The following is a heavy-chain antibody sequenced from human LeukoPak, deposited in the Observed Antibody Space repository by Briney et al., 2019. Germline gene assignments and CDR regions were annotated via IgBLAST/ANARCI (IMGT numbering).Heavy chain of an antibody. J-gene: IGHJ5*01. CDR3: AKDAVRGSGRINWFDS. Sequence: PGGSLRLSCATSGFTFGSYAMTWVRQAPGKGREWVSGITGVDGSTYYADSVKGRFTISRDNSKSTLYLQMNTLRGEDTAAYYCAKDAVRGSGRINWFDSWGQGTLVTVSS. CDR2: ITGVDGST. CDR1: GFTFGSYA. D-gene: IGHD3-10*01. V-gene: IGHV3-23*01.